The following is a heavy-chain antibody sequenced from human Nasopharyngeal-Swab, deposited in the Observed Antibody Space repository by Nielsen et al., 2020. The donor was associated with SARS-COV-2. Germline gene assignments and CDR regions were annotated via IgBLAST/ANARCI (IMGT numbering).Heavy chain of an antibody. CDR2: MNPNSGKT. J-gene: IGHJ6*02. V-gene: IGHV1-8*03. CDR3: ALPSAAYYYYGMDV. Sequence: WVRQAPGQGLEWMGWMNPNSGKTGYAQKFQGRVTITRNTSISTAYMELSSLRSEDTAVYYCALPSAAYYYYGMDVWGQGTTVTVSS. D-gene: IGHD2-2*01.